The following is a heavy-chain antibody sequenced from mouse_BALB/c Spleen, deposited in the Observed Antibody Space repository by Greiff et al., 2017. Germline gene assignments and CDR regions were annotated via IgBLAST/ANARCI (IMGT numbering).Heavy chain of an antibody. CDR1: GFSLTGYG. CDR3: ARDGNYVAYAMDY. Sequence: VMLVESGPGLVAPSQSLSITCTVSGFSLTGYGVNWVRQPPGKGLEWLGMIWGDGSTDYNSAPKSRLSISKDNSKSQVFLKMNSLQTEDTARYYCARDGNYVAYAMDYWGQGTSVTVSS. J-gene: IGHJ4*01. D-gene: IGHD2-1*01. V-gene: IGHV2-6-7*01. CDR2: IWGDGST.